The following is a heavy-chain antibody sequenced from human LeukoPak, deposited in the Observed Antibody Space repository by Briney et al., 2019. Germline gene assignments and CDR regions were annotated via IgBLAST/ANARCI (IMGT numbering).Heavy chain of an antibody. Sequence: ASVKVSCKASDTFTSNGISWVRQAPGRGLEWMGWISAYNGNTNYEQKLQGRVTMTTDTSTSTAYMELRSLRSDDTAVYYCARGIMATNWIYYYYNYMDVWGKGTTVTVSS. D-gene: IGHD5-12*01. CDR3: ARGIMATNWIYYYYNYMDV. CDR1: DTFTSNG. V-gene: IGHV1-18*01. CDR2: ISAYNGNT. J-gene: IGHJ6*03.